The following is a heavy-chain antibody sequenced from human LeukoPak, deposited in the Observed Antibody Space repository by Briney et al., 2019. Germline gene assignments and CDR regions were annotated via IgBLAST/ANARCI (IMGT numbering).Heavy chain of an antibody. CDR3: ARVPDYYYYMDV. CDR1: GYTFTSYG. V-gene: IGHV1-18*01. J-gene: IGHJ6*03. CDR2: VSAYNGNT. Sequence: ASVKVSCKASGYTFTSYGISWVRQAPGQGLEWMGWVSAYNGNTNYAQKLQGRVTMTTDTSTSTAYMELRSLRSDDTAVYYCARVPDYYYYMDVWGKGTTVTVSS.